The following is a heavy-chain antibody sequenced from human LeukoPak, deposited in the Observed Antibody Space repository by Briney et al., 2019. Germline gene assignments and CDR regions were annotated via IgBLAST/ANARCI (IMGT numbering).Heavy chain of an antibody. CDR3: ARAGGDCSSTSCYVYYYYYYYMDV. V-gene: IGHV1-18*01. CDR1: GYTFTSYG. CDR2: ISAYNGNT. Sequence: GASVKVSCKASGYTFTSYGISWVRQAPGQGLEWMGWISAYNGNTNYAQKLQGRVTMTTDTSTSTAYMELRSLRSDDTAVYYCARAGGDCSSTSCYVYYYYYYYMDVWGKGTTVTISS. J-gene: IGHJ6*03. D-gene: IGHD2-2*01.